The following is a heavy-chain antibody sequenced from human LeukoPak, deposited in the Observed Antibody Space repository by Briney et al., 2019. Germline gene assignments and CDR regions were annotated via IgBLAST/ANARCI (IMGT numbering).Heavy chain of an antibody. CDR3: ARDTPEGGVDCCSSSCIGYMDV. V-gene: IGHV4-30-2*01. CDR2: IYHSGST. Sequence: PSQTLSLTCTVSGGSISSGGYYWSWIRQPPGKGLEWIGYIYHSGSTYYNPSLKSRVTISVDRSKNQFSLKLSSVTAADTAVYYCARDTPEGGVDCCSSSCIGYMDVWGKGTTVTV. CDR1: GGSISSGGYY. D-gene: IGHD2-2*01. J-gene: IGHJ6*03.